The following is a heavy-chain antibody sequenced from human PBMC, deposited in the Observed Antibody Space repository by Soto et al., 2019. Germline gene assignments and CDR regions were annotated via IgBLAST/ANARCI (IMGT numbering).Heavy chain of an antibody. CDR3: ARVNYGDYSSHAFDI. D-gene: IGHD4-17*01. J-gene: IGHJ3*02. Sequence: QVQLVQSGAEVKKPGASVKVSCKASGYTFTSYGISWVRQAPGQGLEWMGWISAYNGNTNYAQKLQGRVTMTTDTSTSTVYMELRSLRSDDTAVYYCARVNYGDYSSHAFDIWGQGTMVTVSS. CDR2: ISAYNGNT. CDR1: GYTFTSYG. V-gene: IGHV1-18*01.